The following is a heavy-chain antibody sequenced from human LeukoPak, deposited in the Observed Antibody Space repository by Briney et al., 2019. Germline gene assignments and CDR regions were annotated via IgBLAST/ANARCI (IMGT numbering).Heavy chain of an antibody. Sequence: GESLKISCKASGYLFTSYWIGGVRQLPGKGLEWMATIYPGDSDTTYSPSFQGQVTISADKPITTAYLQWSSLKASDTPMYYFRKRSTVAGYATVTWGQGTLVTVSS. V-gene: IGHV5-51*01. D-gene: IGHD2-2*01. CDR2: IYPGDSDT. CDR3: RKRSTVAGYATVT. CDR1: GYLFTSYW. J-gene: IGHJ5*02.